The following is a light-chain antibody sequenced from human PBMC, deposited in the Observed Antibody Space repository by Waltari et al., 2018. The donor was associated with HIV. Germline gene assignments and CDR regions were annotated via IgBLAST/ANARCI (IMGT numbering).Light chain of an antibody. CDR3: NSRDSSGNRLVI. Sequence: SSEVTQDPTVSVALGQTVRITCPGASLRNYFPRWYQQKPGQAPVLVNYGENNRPSGIPDRFSGSTSGNTASLIITGAQAEDEAEYYCNSRDSSGNRLVIFGGGTKLTVL. CDR2: GEN. J-gene: IGLJ2*01. CDR1: SLRNYF. V-gene: IGLV3-19*01.